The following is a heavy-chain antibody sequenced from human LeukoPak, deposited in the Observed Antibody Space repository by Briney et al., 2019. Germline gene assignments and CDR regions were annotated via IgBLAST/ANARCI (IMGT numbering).Heavy chain of an antibody. Sequence: GGSLRLSCTASGFTFGDHAMSWFRQAPGKGLEWVGFIRSKAYGGTTEYAASVKGRFTISRDDSKSIAYLQMNSLKTEDTAVYYCTRNEYSIEGGAFDIWGQGTMVTVSS. CDR2: IRSKAYGGTT. V-gene: IGHV3-49*03. J-gene: IGHJ3*02. CDR1: GFTFGDHA. CDR3: TRNEYSIEGGAFDI. D-gene: IGHD6-6*01.